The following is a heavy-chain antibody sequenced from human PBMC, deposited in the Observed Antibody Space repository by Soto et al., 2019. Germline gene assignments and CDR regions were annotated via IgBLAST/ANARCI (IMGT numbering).Heavy chain of an antibody. D-gene: IGHD2-21*02. Sequence: EVQLVETGGGLIQPGGSLRLSCAASGFTVSSNYMSWVRQAPGKGLEWVSVIYSGGSTYYADSVKGRFTISKDYSKNTLYLQMNSLRAEDTAVYYGAREGGYGGDSGHWYFDLWGRGTLVTVSS. CDR1: GFTVSSNY. J-gene: IGHJ2*01. V-gene: IGHV3-53*02. CDR2: IYSGGST. CDR3: AREGGYGGDSGHWYFDL.